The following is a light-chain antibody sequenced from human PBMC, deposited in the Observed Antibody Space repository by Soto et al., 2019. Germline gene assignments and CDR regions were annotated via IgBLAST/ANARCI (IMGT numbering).Light chain of an antibody. CDR2: GAS. Sequence: EIVSTQSPGTLSLTPWERATLSSRASQSVSSSCLAWYQQKPGQAPRLLIYGASTRATGIPARFSGSGSGTDFTLTISSLEPEDSAVYYCQQRSNWWTFGQGTKVDIK. V-gene: IGKV3D-20*02. CDR1: QSVSSSC. J-gene: IGKJ1*01. CDR3: QQRSNWWT.